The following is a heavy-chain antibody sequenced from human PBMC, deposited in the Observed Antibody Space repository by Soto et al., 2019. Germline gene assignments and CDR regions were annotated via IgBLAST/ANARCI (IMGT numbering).Heavy chain of an antibody. CDR3: AKARIAVAGTCWFDP. D-gene: IGHD6-19*01. J-gene: IGHJ5*02. Sequence: QVQLVESGGGVVQPGRSLRLSCAASGFTFSSYGMHWVRQAPGKGLEWVAVISYDGSNKYYADSVKGRFTISRDNSKNTLYLQMNSLRAEDTAVYYCAKARIAVAGTCWFDPWGQGTLVTVSS. V-gene: IGHV3-30*18. CDR1: GFTFSSYG. CDR2: ISYDGSNK.